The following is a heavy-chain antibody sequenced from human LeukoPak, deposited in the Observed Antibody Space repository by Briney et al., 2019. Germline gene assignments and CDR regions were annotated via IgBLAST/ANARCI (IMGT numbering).Heavy chain of an antibody. D-gene: IGHD2-2*01. CDR1: GFFFSSYA. Sequence: GGSLRLSCAASGFFFSSYAMHWVRQAPGKGLEWVAAISYDGINDYYTDSVKGRFTISRDNSKNTLYLQMNSLRAGDTVVYYCARGGCSSTSCYYYYGMDVWGQGTTVTVSS. CDR2: ISYDGIND. V-gene: IGHV3-30-3*01. CDR3: ARGGCSSTSCYYYYGMDV. J-gene: IGHJ6*02.